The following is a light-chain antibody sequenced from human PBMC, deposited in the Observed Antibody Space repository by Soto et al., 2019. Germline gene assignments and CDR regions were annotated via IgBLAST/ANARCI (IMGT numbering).Light chain of an antibody. Sequence: QSALTQPRSVSGSPGQSVTISCTGTSSDVGGYNYVSWYQQHPGKAPTLMIYDVSKRPSGVPDRCSGSKSGNTASLTISGLQAEDEADYYCCSYAGSYVVFGGGTKLTVL. CDR2: DVS. V-gene: IGLV2-11*01. CDR1: SSDVGGYNY. J-gene: IGLJ2*01. CDR3: CSYAGSYVV.